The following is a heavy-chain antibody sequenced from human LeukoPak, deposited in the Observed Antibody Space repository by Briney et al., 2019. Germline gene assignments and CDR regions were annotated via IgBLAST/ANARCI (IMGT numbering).Heavy chain of an antibody. Sequence: SETLSLTCAVYGGSFSGYYWSWIRQPPGKGLEWIGEINHSGSTNYNPSLKSRVTISVDTSKNQFSLKLSSVTAADTAVYYCARAPTTVTTVDYWGQGTLVTVSS. CDR3: ARAPTTVTTVDY. CDR1: GGSFSGYY. V-gene: IGHV4-34*01. J-gene: IGHJ4*02. D-gene: IGHD4-17*01. CDR2: INHSGST.